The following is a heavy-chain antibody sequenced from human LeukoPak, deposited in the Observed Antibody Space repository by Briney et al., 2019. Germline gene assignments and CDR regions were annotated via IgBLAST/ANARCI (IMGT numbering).Heavy chain of an antibody. CDR3: ARGYCSGGTCYGYFDL. Sequence: SETLSLTCTVSGGSISSYYWSWIRQPPGKGLEWIGYIYYSGRTNYNPSLKSRVTISVDTSKNQFSLKLSSVPAADTAVYYCARGYCSGGTCYGYFDLWGRGTLVTVSS. D-gene: IGHD2-15*01. CDR2: IYYSGRT. CDR1: GGSISSYY. V-gene: IGHV4-59*08. J-gene: IGHJ2*01.